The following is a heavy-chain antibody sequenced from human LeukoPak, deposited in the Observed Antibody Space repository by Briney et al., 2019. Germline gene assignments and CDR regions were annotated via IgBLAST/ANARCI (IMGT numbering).Heavy chain of an antibody. D-gene: IGHD3-3*01. J-gene: IGHJ4*02. CDR1: GFTFSSYA. CDR3: AKDLFERAYYDFWSGPEGFGYFDY. V-gene: IGHV3-23*01. CDR2: ISGSGGST. Sequence: SGGSLRLSCAASGFTFSSYAMSWVRQAPGKGLEWVSAISGSGGSTYYADSVKGRFAISRDNSKNTLYLQMNSLRAEDTAVYYCAKDLFERAYYDFWSGPEGFGYFDYWGQGTLVTVSS.